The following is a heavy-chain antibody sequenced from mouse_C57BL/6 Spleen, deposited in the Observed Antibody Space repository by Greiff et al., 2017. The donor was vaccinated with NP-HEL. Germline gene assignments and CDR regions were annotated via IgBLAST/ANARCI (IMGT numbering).Heavy chain of an antibody. CDR1: GYAFSSSW. V-gene: IGHV1-82*01. J-gene: IGHJ2*01. Sequence: QVQLQQSGPELVKPGASVKISCKASGYAFSSSWMNWVKQRPGKGLEWIGRIYPGDGDTNYNGKFKGKATLTADKSSSTAYMQLSSLTSEDSAVYFCARSGLGFLFDYWGQGTTLTVSS. CDR3: ARSGLGFLFDY. CDR2: IYPGDGDT. D-gene: IGHD3-3*01.